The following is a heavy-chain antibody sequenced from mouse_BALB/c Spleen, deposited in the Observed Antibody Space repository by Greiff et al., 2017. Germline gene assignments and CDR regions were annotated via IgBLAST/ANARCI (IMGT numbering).Heavy chain of an antibody. V-gene: IGHV12-1-1*01. D-gene: IGHD1-1*01. CDR1: GFSITSSSYC. CDR2: ICYEGSI. J-gene: IGHJ3*01. Sequence: QVQLKESGPAVIKPSQSLSLTCIVSGFSITSSSYCWHWIRQPPGKGLEWMGRICYEGSIYYSPSIKSRSTISRDTSLNKFFIQLSSVTNEDTAMYYCSRDHYGSSSPWFAYWGQGTLVTVSA. CDR3: SRDHYGSSSPWFAY.